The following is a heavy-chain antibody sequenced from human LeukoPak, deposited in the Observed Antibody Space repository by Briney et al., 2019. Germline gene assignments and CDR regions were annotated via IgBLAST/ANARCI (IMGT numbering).Heavy chain of an antibody. V-gene: IGHV1-2*02. CDR1: GYTFTVYF. D-gene: IGHD5-18*01. J-gene: IGHJ6*02. Sequence: ASVKVSCKASGYTFTVYFMHWVRQAPGQGLEWMGWINPNSGGTNYAQKFQGRVTMTRDTSISTAYMELSRLRSDDTAVYYCARPVDTAMVYYGMDVWGQGTTVTVSS. CDR3: ARPVDTAMVYYGMDV. CDR2: INPNSGGT.